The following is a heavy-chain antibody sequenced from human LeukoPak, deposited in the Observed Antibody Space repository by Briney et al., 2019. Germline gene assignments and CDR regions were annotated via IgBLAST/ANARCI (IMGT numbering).Heavy chain of an antibody. V-gene: IGHV4-59*01. Sequence: SETLSLTCTVSGGSISSYYWSWIRQPPGKGLEWIGYIYYSGSTNYNPSLKSRVTTSVDTSKNQFSLKLSSVTAADTAVYYCARGYSSSWPLDYWGQGTLVTVSS. CDR3: ARGYSSSWPLDY. D-gene: IGHD6-13*01. J-gene: IGHJ4*02. CDR2: IYYSGST. CDR1: GGSISSYY.